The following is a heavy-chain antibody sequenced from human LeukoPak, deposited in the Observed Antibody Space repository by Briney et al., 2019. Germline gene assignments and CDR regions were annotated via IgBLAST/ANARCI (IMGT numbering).Heavy chain of an antibody. Sequence: PGGSLRLSCAASGFTFSSYAMSWVRQAPGKGLEWVSVIYSGGSTYYADSVKGRFTISRDNSKNTLYLQMNSLRAEDTAVYYCAKDRQISTSPYYFDYWGQGTLVTVSS. CDR3: AKDRQISTSPYYFDY. CDR2: IYSGGST. CDR1: GFTFSSYA. J-gene: IGHJ4*02. V-gene: IGHV3-23*03.